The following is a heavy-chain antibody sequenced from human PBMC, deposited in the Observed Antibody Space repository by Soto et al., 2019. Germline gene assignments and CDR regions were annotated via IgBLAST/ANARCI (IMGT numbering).Heavy chain of an antibody. J-gene: IGHJ4*02. V-gene: IGHV3-30*18. Sequence: GGSLRLSCAASGFTFSSYGMHWVRQAPGKGLEWVAVISYDGSNKYYADSVKGRFTISRDNSKNTLYLQMNSLRAEDTAVYYCAKGIIVATITQAFDYWGQGTLVTVSS. D-gene: IGHD5-12*01. CDR3: AKGIIVATITQAFDY. CDR2: ISYDGSNK. CDR1: GFTFSSYG.